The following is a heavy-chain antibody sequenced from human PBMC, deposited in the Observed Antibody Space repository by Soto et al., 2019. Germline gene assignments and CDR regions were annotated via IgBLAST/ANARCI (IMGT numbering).Heavy chain of an antibody. V-gene: IGHV1-69*12. CDR3: ARITGCSGGSCYSGGYYGMDV. J-gene: IGHJ6*02. Sequence: QVQLVQSGAEVKKPGSSVKVSCKASGGTFSSYAISWVRQAPEQGLEWMGGIIPIFGTANYAQKFQGRVTITADESTSTAYMELSSLRSEDTAVYYCARITGCSGGSCYSGGYYGMDVWGQGTTVTVSS. D-gene: IGHD2-15*01. CDR2: IIPIFGTA. CDR1: GGTFSSYA.